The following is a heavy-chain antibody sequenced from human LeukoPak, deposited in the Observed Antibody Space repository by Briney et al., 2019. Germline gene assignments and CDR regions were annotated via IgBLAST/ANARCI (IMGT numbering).Heavy chain of an antibody. Sequence: PGGSLRLSCAASGFTFSSYWMSWVRQAPGKGLEWVANIKQDGSEKYYVDSVKGRFTISRDNAKNSLYLQMNSLRAEDTAVYYCARSGIVGASGDFDYWGQGTLVTVSS. CDR1: GFTFSSYW. CDR3: ARSGIVGASGDFDY. V-gene: IGHV3-7*01. J-gene: IGHJ4*02. D-gene: IGHD1-26*01. CDR2: IKQDGSEK.